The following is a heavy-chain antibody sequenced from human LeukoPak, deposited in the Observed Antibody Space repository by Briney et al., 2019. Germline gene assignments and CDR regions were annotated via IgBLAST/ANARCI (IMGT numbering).Heavy chain of an antibody. Sequence: GGSLRLSCEGSGFTFSNYWMTWVRQAPDKGLEWVAYIKPSGSEKHYADSVKGRFTISRDNAKNSLYLQMNSLRAEDMAVYYCAKGDQGYCSSTRCYMDNWGQGTLVTVSS. CDR1: GFTFSNYW. CDR3: AKGDQGYCSSTRCYMDN. V-gene: IGHV3-7*03. D-gene: IGHD2-2*02. J-gene: IGHJ4*02. CDR2: IKPSGSEK.